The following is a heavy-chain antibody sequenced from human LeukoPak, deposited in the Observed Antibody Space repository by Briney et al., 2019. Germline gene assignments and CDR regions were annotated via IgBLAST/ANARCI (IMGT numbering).Heavy chain of an antibody. CDR1: GYTFTGYY. Sequence: GASVKVSCKASGYTFTGYYMHWVRQAPGQGLEWMGWINPNSGGTNYAQKFQGRVTMTRNTSISTAYMELSSLRSEDTAVYYCARGKGYCSSTSCHAYNWFDPWGQGTLVTVSS. D-gene: IGHD2-2*01. CDR2: INPNSGGT. V-gene: IGHV1-2*02. CDR3: ARGKGYCSSTSCHAYNWFDP. J-gene: IGHJ5*02.